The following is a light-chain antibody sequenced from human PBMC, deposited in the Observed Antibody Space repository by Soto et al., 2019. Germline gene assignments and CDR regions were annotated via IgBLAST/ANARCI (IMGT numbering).Light chain of an antibody. CDR1: QSISSY. J-gene: IGKJ2*01. CDR2: AAS. CDR3: PQRYSTPYS. Sequence: DIQMTQSPSSLSASVGDRVTITCRASQSISSYLNWYQQKPGKAPKLLIYAASSLKSGVPSRVSGSGSGTDFTLNISTLQPEDFATYYSPQRYSTPYSFGQGTKLEIK. V-gene: IGKV1-39*01.